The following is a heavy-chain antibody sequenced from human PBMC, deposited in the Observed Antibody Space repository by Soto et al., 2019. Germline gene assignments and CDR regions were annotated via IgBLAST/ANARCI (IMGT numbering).Heavy chain of an antibody. V-gene: IGHV1-18*04. CDR1: GYTFSNFA. J-gene: IGHJ4*02. CDR3: AKDHSGGEYCTSASCPPGT. CDR2: ISTYTGDT. Sequence: QVQLVQSAAELKGPGASVIVSCKASGYTFSNFALTWVRQAPGHGLQWIGWISTYTGDTQSAHWLPGRATLTMDSSINTSYLELRDLRVDDTAIYFCAKDHSGGEYCTSASCPPGTWGQGSLVTVSS. D-gene: IGHD4-17*01.